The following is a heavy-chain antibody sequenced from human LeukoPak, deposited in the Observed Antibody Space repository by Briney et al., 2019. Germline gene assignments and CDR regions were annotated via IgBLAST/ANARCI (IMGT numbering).Heavy chain of an antibody. CDR2: IYYSGST. J-gene: IGHJ4*02. CDR1: GGSISSYY. D-gene: IGHD6-6*01. CDR3: ARGVVRDIAARQKYYFDY. V-gene: IGHV4-59*01. Sequence: PSETLSLTCTVSGGSISSYYWSWIRQPPGKGLEWIGYIYYSGSTNYNPSLKSRVTISVDTSKNQFSLKLSSVTAADTAVYYCARGVVRDIAARQKYYFDYWGQGTLVTVSS.